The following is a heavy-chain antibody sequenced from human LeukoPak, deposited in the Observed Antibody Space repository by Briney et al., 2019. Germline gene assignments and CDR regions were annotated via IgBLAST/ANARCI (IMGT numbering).Heavy chain of an antibody. CDR1: GFTFSSYA. CDR3: ATSTVTTPSYYYYGMDV. D-gene: IGHD4-17*01. V-gene: IGHV3-23*01. Sequence: PGGSLRLSCAASGFTFSSYAMSWVRQAPGKGLEWVSAISGSGGSTYYADSVKGRFTISGDNSKNTLYLQMNSLRAEDTAVYYCATSTVTTPSYYYYGMDVWGQGTTVTVSS. CDR2: ISGSGGST. J-gene: IGHJ6*02.